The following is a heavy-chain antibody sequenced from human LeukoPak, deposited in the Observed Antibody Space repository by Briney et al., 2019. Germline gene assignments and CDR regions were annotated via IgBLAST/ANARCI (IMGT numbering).Heavy chain of an antibody. Sequence: ASVKVSCKASGYTFTSYAMNWVRQAPGQGLEWMGWINTNTGNPTYAQGFTGRFVFSLDTSVSTAYLQISSLKAEDTAVYYCAREGYDYVWGSYRRPPLDYWGQGTLVTVSS. CDR1: GYTFTSYA. D-gene: IGHD3-16*02. V-gene: IGHV7-4-1*02. CDR3: AREGYDYVWGSYRRPPLDY. J-gene: IGHJ4*02. CDR2: INTNTGNP.